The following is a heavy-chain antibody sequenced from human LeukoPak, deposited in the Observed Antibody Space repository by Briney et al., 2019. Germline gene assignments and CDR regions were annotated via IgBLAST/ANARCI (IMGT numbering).Heavy chain of an antibody. D-gene: IGHD2-8*01. J-gene: IGHJ5*02. V-gene: IGHV1-2*02. Sequence: ASVKVSCKASGYTFTGYYMHWVRQAPGQGLEWMGWINPNSGGTNYAQKFQGRVTMTRDTSISTAYMELSRLGSDDTAVYYCARDGEYCTNGVCYTGPKNWFDPWGQGTLVTVSS. CDR1: GYTFTGYY. CDR3: ARDGEYCTNGVCYTGPKNWFDP. CDR2: INPNSGGT.